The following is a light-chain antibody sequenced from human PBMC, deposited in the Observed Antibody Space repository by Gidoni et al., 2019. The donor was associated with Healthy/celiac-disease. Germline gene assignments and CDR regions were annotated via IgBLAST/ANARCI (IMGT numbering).Light chain of an antibody. J-gene: IGKJ3*01. CDR2: DAS. Sequence: EIVFTQSPSTLSLSPGARATLSCSASQSVSSYLAWYQQKPGQAPRLLIYDASNRATGIPARFSGSGSGTDFTLTISSLEAEDFAVYYCQQRSNWLFTFGPGTKVDIK. V-gene: IGKV3-11*01. CDR1: QSVSSY. CDR3: QQRSNWLFT.